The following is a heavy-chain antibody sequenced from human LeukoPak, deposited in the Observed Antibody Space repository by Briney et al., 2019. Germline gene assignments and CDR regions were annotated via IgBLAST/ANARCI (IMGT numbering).Heavy chain of an antibody. CDR2: ISSSGSTK. V-gene: IGHV3-48*01. CDR3: ARGGLSIMGY. CDR1: GITFSSYS. J-gene: IGHJ4*02. D-gene: IGHD2/OR15-2a*01. Sequence: GGSLRLSCGASGITFSSYSMNRVRQAPGKGLEWVSYISSSGSTKYYADSVKGRFTISRDNARNSLYLQMNSLRAEDTAVYFCARGGLSIMGYWGQGTLVTVSS.